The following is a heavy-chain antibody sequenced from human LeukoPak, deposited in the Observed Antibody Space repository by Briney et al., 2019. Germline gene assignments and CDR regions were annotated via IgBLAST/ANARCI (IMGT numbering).Heavy chain of an antibody. V-gene: IGHV3-53*01. D-gene: IGHD2-21*01. Sequence: PGGSLRLSCAAPGFTVSSNYMSWVRQAPGKGLEWVSVIYSGGSTYYADSVKGRFTISRDNSKNTLYLQMNSLRAEDTAVYYCARDGPGGDVYDAFDIWGQGTMVTVSS. CDR1: GFTVSSNY. CDR2: IYSGGST. CDR3: ARDGPGGDVYDAFDI. J-gene: IGHJ3*02.